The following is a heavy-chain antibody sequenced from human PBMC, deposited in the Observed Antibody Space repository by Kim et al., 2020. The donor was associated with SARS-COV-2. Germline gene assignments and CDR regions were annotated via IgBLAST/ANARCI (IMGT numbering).Heavy chain of an antibody. CDR3: ARTYYLGYVDV. D-gene: IGHD3-10*01. J-gene: IGHJ6*02. Sequence: IAYAVSVKSRTTINPDTSKNKFSLQLNSVTPEDTAVYYCARTYYLGYVDVWGQGTTVTISS. V-gene: IGHV6-1*01. CDR2: I.